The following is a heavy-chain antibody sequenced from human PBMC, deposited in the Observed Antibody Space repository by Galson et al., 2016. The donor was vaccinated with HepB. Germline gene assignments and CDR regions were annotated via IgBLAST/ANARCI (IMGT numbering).Heavy chain of an antibody. J-gene: IGHJ6*04. D-gene: IGHD6-19*01. Sequence: SLRLSCATSGFTFRNYDMHWVRQATGRGLEWVSGIDPEGDTYYAGSVKGRFTLSRQNARNSLSLQMNSLRAGDTAVCYCARGSSWSTVKYALDVWGKGTTVTVSS. V-gene: IGHV3-13*01. CDR1: GFTFRNYD. CDR2: IDPEGDT. CDR3: ARGSSWSTVKYALDV.